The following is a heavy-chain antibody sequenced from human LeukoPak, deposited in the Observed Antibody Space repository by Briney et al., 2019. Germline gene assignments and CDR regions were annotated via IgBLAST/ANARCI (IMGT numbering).Heavy chain of an antibody. J-gene: IGHJ4*02. D-gene: IGHD5-12*01. Sequence: PSETLSLTCTVSGGSISSYYWSWIRQPAGKGLEWIGRIFTSGSTKYNPSLKSRVTISVDTSKNQFSLKLSSVTAADTALYYCAKDSDIVATNFDYWGQGTLVTVSS. CDR3: AKDSDIVATNFDY. CDR1: GGSISSYY. V-gene: IGHV4-4*07. CDR2: IFTSGST.